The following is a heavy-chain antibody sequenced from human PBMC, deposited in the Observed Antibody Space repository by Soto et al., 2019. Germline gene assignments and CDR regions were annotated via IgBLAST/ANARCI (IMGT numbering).Heavy chain of an antibody. D-gene: IGHD6-13*01. V-gene: IGHV3-33*01. CDR2: IWYDGSNK. CDR1: GFAFSSYG. J-gene: IGHJ4*02. Sequence: QVQLVESGGGVVQPGRSLRLSCAASGFAFSSYGMHWVRQAPGKGLEWVAVIWYDGSNKYYADSVKGRFTISRDNSKNTLYLQMNCLRAEDTAVYYCARDPLYSSSWFIDYWGQGTLVTVSS. CDR3: ARDPLYSSSWFIDY.